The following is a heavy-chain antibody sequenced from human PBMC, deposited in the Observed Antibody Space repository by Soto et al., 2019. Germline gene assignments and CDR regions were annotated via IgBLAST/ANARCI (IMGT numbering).Heavy chain of an antibody. CDR1: ADSFTGNY. CDR3: ARDLCPLGSGSPCPRYGLDF. CDR2: LRYNNGGA. J-gene: IGHJ6*02. V-gene: IGHV1-2*02. Sequence: ASAEALSITSADSFTGNYIHSVRQVPRKPLEELEWLRYNNGGAYYAPKLPGRVTFTRETYTTTSYMEVSDLRSEDTAVYFCARDLCPLGSGSPCPRYGLDFWGQGTTVTVSS. D-gene: IGHD3-10*01.